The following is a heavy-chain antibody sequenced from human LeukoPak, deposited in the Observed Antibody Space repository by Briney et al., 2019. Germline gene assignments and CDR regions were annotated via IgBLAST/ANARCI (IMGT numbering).Heavy chain of an antibody. Sequence: SETLSLTCTVSGGSISSYYWSWIRQPPGKGLEWIGYIYYSGSTNYNPSLKSRVTISVDTSKNQFSLKLSSVTAADTAVYYCARDRGHSGTYRLFDYWGQGTLVTVSS. CDR3: ARDRGHSGTYRLFDY. V-gene: IGHV4-59*01. CDR2: IYYSGST. J-gene: IGHJ4*02. CDR1: GGSISSYY. D-gene: IGHD1-26*01.